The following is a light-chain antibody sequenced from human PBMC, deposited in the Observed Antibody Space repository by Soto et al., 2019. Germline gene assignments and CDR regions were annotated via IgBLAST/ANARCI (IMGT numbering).Light chain of an antibody. CDR1: QSVSSSY. V-gene: IGKV3-20*01. J-gene: IGKJ5*01. Sequence: IDLKQSACALSLYLGERGTISCRTSQSVSSSYLAWYQQKPGQAPRLLIYGASSRATGIPDRFSGSGSGTDFTLTIRRLEPEDCAVYYCQEYGSSFSMTVGQGTRLEI. CDR3: QEYGSSFSMT. CDR2: GAS.